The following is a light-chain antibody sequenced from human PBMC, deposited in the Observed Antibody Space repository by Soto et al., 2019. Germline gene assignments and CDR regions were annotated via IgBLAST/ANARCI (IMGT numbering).Light chain of an antibody. J-gene: IGLJ2*01. CDR2: AVS. CDR1: SSEVYDYNY. CDR3: SSYTSSSTLL. V-gene: IGLV2-14*01. Sequence: QSALTQPASVSGSPGQSITISCTGTSSEVYDYNYVSWYQHHPGKAPKLIIYAVSNRPSGVSNRFSGSKSGNTASLTISGLQAEDEADYYCSSYTSSSTLLFGGGTKLTVL.